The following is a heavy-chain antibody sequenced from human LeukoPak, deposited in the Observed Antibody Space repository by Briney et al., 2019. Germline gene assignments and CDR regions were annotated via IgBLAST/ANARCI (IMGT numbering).Heavy chain of an antibody. J-gene: IGHJ4*02. V-gene: IGHV4-39*07. CDR3: ARTYYYDSSGYRH. CDR2: IYYSGST. D-gene: IGHD3-22*01. CDR1: GGSISSSSYY. Sequence: SETLSLTCTVSGGSISSSSYYWGWIRQPPGKGLEWIGSIYYSGSTYYNPSLKSRVTISVDMSKNQFSLKLSSVTAADTAVYYCARTYYYDSSGYRHWGQGTLVTVSS.